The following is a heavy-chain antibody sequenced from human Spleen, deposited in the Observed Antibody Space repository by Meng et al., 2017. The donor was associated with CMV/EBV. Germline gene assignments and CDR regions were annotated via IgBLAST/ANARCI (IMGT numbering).Heavy chain of an antibody. CDR1: GFTFNTYA. J-gene: IGHJ4*02. V-gene: IGHV3-30*04. Sequence: SGFTFNTYAMHWVRQDPGKGLEWVAVISNDGKNKYYADSVKGRFTISRDDSKNALYLQMNSLRLEDTAVYYCARDLRHSSGWSYYFDFWGQGTLVTVSS. CDR3: ARDLRHSSGWSYYFDF. D-gene: IGHD6-19*01. CDR2: ISNDGKNK.